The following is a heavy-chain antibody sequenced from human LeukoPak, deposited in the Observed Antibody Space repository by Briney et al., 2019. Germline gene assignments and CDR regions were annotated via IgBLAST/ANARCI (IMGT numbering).Heavy chain of an antibody. CDR1: GFTFSSYS. J-gene: IGHJ4*02. Sequence: GGSLRLSCAASGFTFSSYSMNWVRQAPGKGLEWVAVISYDGSNKYYADSVKGRFTISRDNSKNTLYLQMNSLRAEDTAVYYCAKDLTLGDWGQGTLVTVSS. CDR3: AKDLTLGD. CDR2: ISYDGSNK. V-gene: IGHV3-30*18.